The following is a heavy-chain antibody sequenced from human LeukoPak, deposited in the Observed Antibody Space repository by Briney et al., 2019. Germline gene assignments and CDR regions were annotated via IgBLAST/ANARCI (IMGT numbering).Heavy chain of an antibody. CDR2: IHYSGST. CDR1: GGSISSRSYY. D-gene: IGHD3-22*01. CDR3: ASTTSGYWDC. J-gene: IGHJ4*02. V-gene: IGHV4-39*01. Sequence: PSETLSLTCTVSGGSISSRSYYWGWIRQPPGKGLGWIGSIHYSGSTYYNPSLKSRVAVSADTPKNQFSLKLSSVTAADTAVYYCASTTSGYWDCWGQGTLVTVSS.